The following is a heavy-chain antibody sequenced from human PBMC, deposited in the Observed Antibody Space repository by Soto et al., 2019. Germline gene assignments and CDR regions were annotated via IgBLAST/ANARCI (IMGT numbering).Heavy chain of an antibody. D-gene: IGHD2-2*02. CDR3: ARELPTAIRGGYYYAYVMAV. Sequence: GGSLRLSCAASGFIFSSYWMHWVRQAPGKGLVWVSRINSDGSSTSYADSVKGRFTISRDNAKNTLYLQMNSLRAEDTAVYYCARELPTAIRGGYYYAYVMAVWGQGTTVTVSS. CDR2: INSDGSST. CDR1: GFIFSSYW. J-gene: IGHJ6*02. V-gene: IGHV3-74*01.